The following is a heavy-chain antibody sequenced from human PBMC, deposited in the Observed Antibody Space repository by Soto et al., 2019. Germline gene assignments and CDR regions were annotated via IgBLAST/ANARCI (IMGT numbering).Heavy chain of an antibody. CDR2: IWYDGSNK. D-gene: IGHD3-3*01. J-gene: IGHJ4*02. CDR3: ATADYDFWSGYYPRKVTMVRVTE. V-gene: IGHV3-33*01. CDR1: GFTFSSYG. Sequence: QVQLVESGGGVVQPGRSLRLSCAASGFTFSSYGMHWVRQAPGKGLEWVAVIWYDGSNKYYADSVKGRFTISRDNSKNTLYLQMNSLRAEDTAVYYCATADYDFWSGYYPRKVTMVRVTEWGQGTLVTVSS.